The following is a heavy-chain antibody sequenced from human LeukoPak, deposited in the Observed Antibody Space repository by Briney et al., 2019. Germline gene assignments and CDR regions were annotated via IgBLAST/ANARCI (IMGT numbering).Heavy chain of an antibody. D-gene: IGHD3-9*01. J-gene: IGHJ4*02. CDR3: ARHVRGLRYFDWLPQYYFDY. Sequence: KTSETLSLTCTVSGGSISSYYWSWIRQPPGKGLEWIGYIYYSGSTNYNPSLKSRVTISVDTSKNQFSLKLSSVTAADTAVYYCARHVRGLRYFDWLPQYYFDYWGQGTLVTVSS. CDR2: IYYSGST. CDR1: GGSISSYY. V-gene: IGHV4-59*08.